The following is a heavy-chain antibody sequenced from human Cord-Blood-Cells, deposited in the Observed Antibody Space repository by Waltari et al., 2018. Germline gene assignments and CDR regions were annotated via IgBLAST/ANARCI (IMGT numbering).Heavy chain of an antibody. J-gene: IGHJ4*02. CDR2: IRDDGSNK. Sequence: QVQLVESGGGVVQPGGSLRLSCAASGFTFSSYGMHWVRQAPGKGLEWVAFIRDDGSNKYYADSVKGRFTISRDNSKNTLYLQMNSLRAEDTAVYYCAKDPQGGLRRDGDYSQRYFDYWGQGTLVTVSS. CDR1: GFTFSSYG. D-gene: IGHD4-17*01. CDR3: AKDPQGGLRRDGDYSQRYFDY. V-gene: IGHV3-30*02.